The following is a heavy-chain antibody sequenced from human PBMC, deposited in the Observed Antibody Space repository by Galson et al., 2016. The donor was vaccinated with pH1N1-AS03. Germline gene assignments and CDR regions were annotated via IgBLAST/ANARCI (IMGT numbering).Heavy chain of an antibody. CDR3: ASKSPGDGYSFDG. Sequence: SVKVSCKASGYTFTRYYMHWVRKAPGQGLEWMGIINPSDGGTSFAQKFQGRVNMTRDTSTSTAYMELSSLTSEDTATYYCASKSPGDGYSFDGWGQGTLVTVRS. CDR1: GYTFTRYY. CDR2: INPSDGGT. V-gene: IGHV1-46*01. D-gene: IGHD3-10*01. J-gene: IGHJ4*02.